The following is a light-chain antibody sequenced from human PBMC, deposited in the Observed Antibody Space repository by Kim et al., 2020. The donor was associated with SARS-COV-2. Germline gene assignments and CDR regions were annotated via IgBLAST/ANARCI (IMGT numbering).Light chain of an antibody. Sequence: ILLTQSPGTLSLSPGERATLSCRASQSVSTYLAWYQQKPGQAPRLLIFGASSRATGIPDRFSGSGSGTDFTLTISRLEPEDFAVYYCQQYDSSPITFGQGTKVDIK. J-gene: IGKJ1*01. CDR2: GAS. V-gene: IGKV3-20*01. CDR1: QSVSTY. CDR3: QQYDSSPIT.